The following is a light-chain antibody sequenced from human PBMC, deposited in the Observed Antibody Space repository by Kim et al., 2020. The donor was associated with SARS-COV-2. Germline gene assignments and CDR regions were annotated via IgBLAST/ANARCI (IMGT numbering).Light chain of an antibody. CDR2: QDN. Sequence: SYELTQPPSVTVSPGQTATIPCSGDKLGNRYANWYQQKPGQSPVLVIYQDNKRPSGVPDRLSGSNSGNTATLTLSGTQAMDEADYYCQAWDSATYVVFGG. CDR3: QAWDSATYVV. J-gene: IGLJ2*01. CDR1: KLGNRY. V-gene: IGLV3-1*01.